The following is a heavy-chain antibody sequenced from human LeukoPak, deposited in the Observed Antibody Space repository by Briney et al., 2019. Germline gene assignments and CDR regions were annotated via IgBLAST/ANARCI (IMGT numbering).Heavy chain of an antibody. Sequence: PGGSLRLSCAASGFTFTSYWTXWVRQPPGKGXXXVSRINSDGSNTYYADSVKGRFTISRDNAKNTLYLQMNSLRAEDTAVYYCARTYAGNSHFDYWGQGTLVTVSS. CDR2: INSDGSNT. D-gene: IGHD4-23*01. CDR3: ARTYAGNSHFDY. CDR1: GFTFTSYW. J-gene: IGHJ4*02. V-gene: IGHV3-74*01.